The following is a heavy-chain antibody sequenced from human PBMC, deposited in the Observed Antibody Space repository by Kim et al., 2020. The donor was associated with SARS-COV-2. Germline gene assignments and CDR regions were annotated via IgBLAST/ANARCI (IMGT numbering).Heavy chain of an antibody. CDR3: AKDMRSGPRGAFDI. D-gene: IGHD5-12*01. J-gene: IGHJ3*02. V-gene: IGHV3-9*01. Sequence: ADSVKGRFTISRDNAKNSLYLQMNSLRAEDAALYYCAKDMRSGPRGAFDIWGQGTMVTVSS.